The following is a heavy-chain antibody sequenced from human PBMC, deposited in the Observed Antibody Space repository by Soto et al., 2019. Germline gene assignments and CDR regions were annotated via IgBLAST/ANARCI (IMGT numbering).Heavy chain of an antibody. CDR1: GGSVSSGSYY. CDR2: IYYSGST. J-gene: IGHJ4*02. Sequence: SETLSLTCTVSGGSVSSGSYYWSWIRQPPGKGLEWIGYIYYSGSTYYNPSLKSRVTISVDTSKNQFSLKLSSVTAADTAVYYCARLGTLKYCGGDCYSYWGQGTLVTVSS. D-gene: IGHD2-21*02. V-gene: IGHV4-61*01. CDR3: ARLGTLKYCGGDCYSY.